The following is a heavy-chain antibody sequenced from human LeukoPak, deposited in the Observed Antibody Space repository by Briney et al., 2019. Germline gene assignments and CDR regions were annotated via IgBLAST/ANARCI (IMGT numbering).Heavy chain of an antibody. J-gene: IGHJ4*02. CDR1: GGSFSGHF. CDR2: INHSGST. D-gene: IGHD3-9*01. Sequence: SETLSLTCAVYGGSFSGHFWSWIRQPPGKGLEWIGEINHSGSTNYNPSLKSRVTISVDTSKNQFSLKLSSVTAADTAVYYCARHRILRYFDWFDTFDYWGQGTLVTVSS. V-gene: IGHV4-34*01. CDR3: ARHRILRYFDWFDTFDY.